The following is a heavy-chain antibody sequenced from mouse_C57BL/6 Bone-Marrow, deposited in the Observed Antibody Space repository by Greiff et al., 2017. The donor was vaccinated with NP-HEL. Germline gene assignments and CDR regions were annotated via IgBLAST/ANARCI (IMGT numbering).Heavy chain of an antibody. D-gene: IGHD1-1*01. CDR3: TTSYGSSYGWYFDV. CDR2: IDPENGDT. J-gene: IGHJ1*03. V-gene: IGHV14-4*01. Sequence: EVQLVESGAELVRPGASVKLSCTASGFNIKDDYMHWVKQRPEQGLEWIGWIDPENGDTEYASKFQGKATITADTSSNTAYLQLSSLTSEDTAVYYCTTSYGSSYGWYFDVWGTGTTVTVSS. CDR1: GFNIKDDY.